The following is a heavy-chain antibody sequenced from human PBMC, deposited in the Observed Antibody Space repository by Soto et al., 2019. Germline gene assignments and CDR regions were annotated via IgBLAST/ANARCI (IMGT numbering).Heavy chain of an antibody. V-gene: IGHV4-39*01. Sequence: SETLSLNCTVSGGSISSSSYYWGWIRQPPGKGLEWIGSIYYSGSTYYNPSLKSRVTISVDTSKNQFSLTLNSVTAADAAVYYCARQRTTVVTQAYFDHWGQGTLVTVSS. D-gene: IGHD4-17*01. CDR2: IYYSGST. CDR1: GGSISSSSYY. CDR3: ARQRTTVVTQAYFDH. J-gene: IGHJ4*02.